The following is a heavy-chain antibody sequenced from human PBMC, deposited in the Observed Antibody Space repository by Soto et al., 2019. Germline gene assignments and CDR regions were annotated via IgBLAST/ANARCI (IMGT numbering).Heavy chain of an antibody. V-gene: IGHV1-69*01. CDR3: ARVPFSGSYGRVEYYFDY. CDR2: IIPIFGTA. D-gene: IGHD1-26*01. J-gene: IGHJ4*02. Sequence: QVQLVQSGAEVKKPGSSVKVSCKASGGTFSSYAISWVRQAPGQGLEWMGGIIPIFGTANYAQKFQGRVTITADESTSTDYMELSSLRSEDTAVYYCARVPFSGSYGRVEYYFDYWGQGTLVTVSS. CDR1: GGTFSSYA.